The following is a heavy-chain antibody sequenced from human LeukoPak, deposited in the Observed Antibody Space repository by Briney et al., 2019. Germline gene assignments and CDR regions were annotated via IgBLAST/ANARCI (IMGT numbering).Heavy chain of an antibody. D-gene: IGHD1-1*01. V-gene: IGHV4-59*01. CDR3: ARVTKGPGTTGYYMDV. J-gene: IGHJ6*03. CDR1: GFTFNMYW. Sequence: PGGSLRLSCAASGFTFNMYWMSWVRQAPGKGLEWIGYIYYSGSTNYNPSLKSRVTISVDTSKNQFSLKLSSVTAADTAVYYCARVTKGPGTTGYYMDVWGKGTTVTVSS. CDR2: IYYSGST.